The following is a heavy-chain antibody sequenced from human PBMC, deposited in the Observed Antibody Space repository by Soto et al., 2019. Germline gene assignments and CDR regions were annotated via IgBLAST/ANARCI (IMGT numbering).Heavy chain of an antibody. V-gene: IGHV3-30*03. J-gene: IGHJ4*02. CDR2: ISYDGSNK. CDR3: ATSSGYLRGPFDY. D-gene: IGHD3-22*01. Sequence: GGSLRLSCAASGFTFSSYGMHWVRQAPGKGLEWVAVISYDGSNKYYADSVKGRFTISRDNSKNTLYLQMNSLRAEDTAVYYCATSSGYLRGPFDYWGQGTLVTVSS. CDR1: GFTFSSYG.